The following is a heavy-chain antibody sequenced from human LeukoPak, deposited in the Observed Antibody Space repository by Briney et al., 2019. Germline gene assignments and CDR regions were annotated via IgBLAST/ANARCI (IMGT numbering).Heavy chain of an antibody. CDR3: ARVIWLAVVPGPWFDP. CDR2: YDPEDGET. CDR1: GYTLTELS. Sequence: GASVKVSCKVSGYTLTELSMHWVRQAPGKGLEWMGGYDPEDGETIYAQKFQGRVTMTEDTSTDTAYMELSSLRSEDTAVYYCARVIWLAVVPGPWFDPWGQGTLVTVSS. J-gene: IGHJ5*02. V-gene: IGHV1-24*01. D-gene: IGHD6-19*01.